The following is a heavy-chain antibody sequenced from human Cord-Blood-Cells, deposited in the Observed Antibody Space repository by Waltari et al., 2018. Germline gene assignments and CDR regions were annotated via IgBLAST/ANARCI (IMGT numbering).Heavy chain of an antibody. D-gene: IGHD3-10*01. CDR1: GYTLTELS. CDR2: FDPEDGET. V-gene: IGHV1-24*01. Sequence: QVQLVQSGAEVKKPGASVKVSCKVSGYTLTELSMHWVRQAPGKGLEWMGGFDPEDGETIYAQKFQGRVTRTEDTSTDTAYMELSSLRSEDTAVYYCATGAVRWRWFDPWGQGTLVTVSS. J-gene: IGHJ5*02. CDR3: ATGAVRWRWFDP.